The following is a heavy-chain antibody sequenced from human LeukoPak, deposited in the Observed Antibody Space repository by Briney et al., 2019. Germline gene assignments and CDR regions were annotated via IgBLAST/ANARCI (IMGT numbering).Heavy chain of an antibody. V-gene: IGHV4-34*01. CDR1: GGSFSGYY. CDR2: INHSGST. J-gene: IGHJ6*03. D-gene: IGHD6-13*01. CDR3: ARGLIAAAGRYYYYYMDV. Sequence: SETLSLTCAVYGGSFSGYYWSWIRQPPGKGLEWIGEINHSGSTNYNPSLKSRVTISVDTSKNQFSLKLSSVTAADTAVYYCARGLIAAAGRYYYYYMDVWGKETTVTVSS.